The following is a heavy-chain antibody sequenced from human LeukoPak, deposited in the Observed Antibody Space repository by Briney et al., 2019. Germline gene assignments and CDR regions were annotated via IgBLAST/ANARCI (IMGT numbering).Heavy chain of an antibody. D-gene: IGHD4-11*01. V-gene: IGHV1-69*06. J-gene: IGHJ4*02. Sequence: ASVKVSCKASGGTFSSYAISWVRQAPGQGLEWMGGIIPIFGTANYAQKFQGRVTITADKSTSTAYMELSSLGSDDTAVYYCARDDNYGIFVNVDYWGQGTLVTVSS. CDR1: GGTFSSYA. CDR3: ARDDNYGIFVNVDY. CDR2: IIPIFGTA.